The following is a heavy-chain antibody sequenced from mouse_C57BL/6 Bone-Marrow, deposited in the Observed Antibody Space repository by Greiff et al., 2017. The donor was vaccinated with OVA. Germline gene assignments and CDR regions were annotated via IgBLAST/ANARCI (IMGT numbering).Heavy chain of an antibody. V-gene: IGHV1-81*01. CDR2: IYPRSGNT. D-gene: IGHD2-1*01. Sequence: QVQLKQSGAELARPGASVKLSCKASGYTFTSYGISWVKQRTGQGLEWIGEIYPRSGNTYYNEKFKGKATLTADKSSSTAYMELRSLTSEDSAVYFCARAGIYGNYLAWFAYWGQGTLVTVSA. J-gene: IGHJ3*01. CDR3: ARAGIYGNYLAWFAY. CDR1: GYTFTSYG.